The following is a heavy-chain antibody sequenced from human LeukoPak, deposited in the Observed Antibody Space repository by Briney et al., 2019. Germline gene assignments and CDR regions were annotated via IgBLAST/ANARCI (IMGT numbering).Heavy chain of an antibody. CDR1: GYTFTSCG. CDR2: ISTYNGNT. CDR3: ARSLVVTAIGDY. J-gene: IGHJ4*02. Sequence: ASVKVSCKASGYTFTSCGISWVRQAPGQGLEWMGWISTYNGNTNYAQKLQGRVTMTTDTSTSTAYMELRSLRSDDTAVYYCARSLVVTAIGDYWGQGTLVTVSS. D-gene: IGHD2-21*02. V-gene: IGHV1-18*01.